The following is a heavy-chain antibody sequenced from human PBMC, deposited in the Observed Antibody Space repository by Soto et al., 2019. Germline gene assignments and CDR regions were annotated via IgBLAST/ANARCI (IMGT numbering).Heavy chain of an antibody. CDR1: GFTFSEYS. CDR3: VKVSTFYDILTGYYSTNFFDP. D-gene: IGHD3-9*01. V-gene: IGHV3-64D*06. Sequence: GGSLRLSCSASGFTFSEYSMHWVRQAPGKGLQYVSTISSDGDITYYADSVKGRFTISRDNSKNTLYLQMNSLRPEDTAVYYCVKVSTFYDILTGYYSTNFFDPWGQGTLVAVSS. CDR2: ISSDGDIT. J-gene: IGHJ5*02.